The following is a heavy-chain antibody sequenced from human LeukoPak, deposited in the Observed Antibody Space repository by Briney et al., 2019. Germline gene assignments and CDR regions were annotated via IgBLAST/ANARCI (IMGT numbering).Heavy chain of an antibody. J-gene: IGHJ3*01. CDR1: GGSISSYY. CDR3: ARDLGRAGTI. Sequence: PSETLSLTCTVSGGSISSYYWSWIRQPPGKGLEWIGYIYYSGSTNYNPSLQSRVTISVDTFKNQFSLKLRSVTAADTAVYYCARDLGRAGTIWGQGTMVTVSS. CDR2: IYYSGST. D-gene: IGHD1/OR15-1a*01. V-gene: IGHV4-59*12.